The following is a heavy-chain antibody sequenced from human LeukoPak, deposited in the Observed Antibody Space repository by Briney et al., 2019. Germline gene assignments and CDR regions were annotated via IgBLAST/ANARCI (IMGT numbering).Heavy chain of an antibody. CDR3: AKEPGSGWYYFDY. CDR2: ISYDGSNK. CDR1: GFTFSSYG. J-gene: IGHJ4*02. D-gene: IGHD6-19*01. Sequence: GGSLRLSCAASGFTFSSYGMHWVRQAPGKGLEWVAVISYDGSNKYYADSVKGRFTIPRDNSKNTLYLQMNSLRAEDTAVYYCAKEPGSGWYYFDYWGQGTLVTVSS. V-gene: IGHV3-30*18.